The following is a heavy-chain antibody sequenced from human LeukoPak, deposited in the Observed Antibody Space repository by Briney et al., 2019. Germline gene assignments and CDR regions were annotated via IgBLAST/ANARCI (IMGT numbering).Heavy chain of an antibody. D-gene: IGHD6-19*01. CDR3: ARYRTIAVAGFFDY. Sequence: ATVKVSCKASGYTFTSYAMHWVRQAPGQRLEWMGWINAGNGNTKYSQEFQGRVTMTRDTSISTAYMELSRLRSDDTAMYYCARYRTIAVAGFFDYWGQGTLVTVSS. V-gene: IGHV1-3*01. CDR1: GYTFTSYA. CDR2: INAGNGNT. J-gene: IGHJ4*02.